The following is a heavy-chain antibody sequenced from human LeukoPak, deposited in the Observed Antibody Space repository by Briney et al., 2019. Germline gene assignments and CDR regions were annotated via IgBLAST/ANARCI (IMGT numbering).Heavy chain of an antibody. CDR3: ATDRDNSDWQKRFDS. CDR1: GFTFSPYW. CDR2: INQDASEI. D-gene: IGHD2-21*02. Sequence: GGSLRLSCAASGFTFSPYWMNWYRQAPGKGLEWVGNINQDASEINYVDSVRGRFTISRDNAKISLHLQMNSLRAEDTAVYYCATDRDNSDWQKRFDSWGQGTLVTVSS. V-gene: IGHV3-7*01. J-gene: IGHJ4*02.